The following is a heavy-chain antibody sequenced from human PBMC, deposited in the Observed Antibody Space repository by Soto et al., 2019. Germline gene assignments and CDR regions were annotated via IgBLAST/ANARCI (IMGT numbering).Heavy chain of an antibody. D-gene: IGHD2-8*01. CDR3: ARGTQDIVLMVYAKPYGMDV. CDR1: GGTFSSYA. Sequence: QVQLVQSGAEVKKPGSSVKVSCKASGGTFSSYAISWVRQAPGQGLEWMGGIIPIFGTANYAQKFQGRVTITADESTSTAYMELSSLRSEDTAVYYCARGTQDIVLMVYAKPYGMDVWGQGTTVTVSS. V-gene: IGHV1-69*01. J-gene: IGHJ6*02. CDR2: IIPIFGTA.